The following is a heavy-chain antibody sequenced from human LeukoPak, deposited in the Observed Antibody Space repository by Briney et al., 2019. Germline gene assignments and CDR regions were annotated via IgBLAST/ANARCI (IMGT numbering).Heavy chain of an antibody. V-gene: IGHV3-49*03. CDR1: GFTFGDYA. CDR2: IRSKAYGGTT. J-gene: IGHJ2*01. Sequence: GGSLRLSCTASGFTFGDYAMSWFRQAPGKGLEWGGFIRSKAYGGTTEYAASVKGRFTISRDDSKSIAYLQMNSLTTEDTAVYYCTRVFGYCSGGSCCPGDWYFDLWGRGTLVTVSS. D-gene: IGHD2-15*01. CDR3: TRVFGYCSGGSCCPGDWYFDL.